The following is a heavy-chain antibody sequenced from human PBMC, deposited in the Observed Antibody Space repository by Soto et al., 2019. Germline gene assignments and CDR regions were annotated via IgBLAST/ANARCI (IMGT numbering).Heavy chain of an antibody. J-gene: IGHJ5*02. CDR1: GFSLSTSGVG. V-gene: IGHV2-5*02. Sequence: QITLKESGPTLVKPTQTLTLTCTFSGFSLSTSGVGVGWIRQPPGKALEWLALIYWDDDKRYSPSLKSRRTITKDTSKRQVVLTMTNMDPVDTATYYCAHVGYCISFSFTEWFDPWGQGTLVTVSS. D-gene: IGHD2-2*01. CDR3: AHVGYCISFSFTEWFDP. CDR2: IYWDDDK.